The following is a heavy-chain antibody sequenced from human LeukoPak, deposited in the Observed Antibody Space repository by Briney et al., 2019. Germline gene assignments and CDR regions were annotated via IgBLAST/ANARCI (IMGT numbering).Heavy chain of an antibody. V-gene: IGHV3-30*02. J-gene: IGHJ6*03. CDR3: AKVPSRTITAASGHNYHYYYMDV. Sequence: GGSLRLSCAASGFTFSSYGMHWDRQAPGKGLEWVAFIRYDGSNKYYADSVKGRFTISRDNSKNTLYLQMNSLRAEDTAIYYCAKVPSRTITAASGHNYHYYYMDVWGKGTTVTISS. CDR1: GFTFSSYG. CDR2: IRYDGSNK. D-gene: IGHD6-13*01.